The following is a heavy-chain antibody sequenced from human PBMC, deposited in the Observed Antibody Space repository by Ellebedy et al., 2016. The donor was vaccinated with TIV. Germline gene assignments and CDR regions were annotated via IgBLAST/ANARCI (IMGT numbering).Heavy chain of an antibody. J-gene: IGHJ5*02. V-gene: IGHV3-48*02. Sequence: GESLKISCAASGFTFSSYSMNWVRQAPGKGLEWVSYIGSSGSTIYYADSVKGRFTISRDNAKNSLYLQMNSLRDEDTAVYYCARDCYSDNYFDPWGQGTLVTVSS. CDR1: GFTFSSYS. CDR3: ARDCYSDNYFDP. CDR2: IGSSGSTI. D-gene: IGHD4-11*01.